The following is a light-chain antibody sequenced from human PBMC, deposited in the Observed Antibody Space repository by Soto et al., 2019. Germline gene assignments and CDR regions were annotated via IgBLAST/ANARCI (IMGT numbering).Light chain of an antibody. CDR2: ITR. V-gene: IGLV7-43*01. J-gene: IGLJ2*01. CDR3: LLYYGVAVV. Sequence: QTVVTHEPSLTVSPGGTVTLTCASSTGAVTSGYYPNWFQQKPGQAPRALIYITRNKHSWTPARFSGSLLGGKAALTLSGVQPEDEAEYYCLLYYGVAVVFGGGTKLTVL. CDR1: TGAVTSGYY.